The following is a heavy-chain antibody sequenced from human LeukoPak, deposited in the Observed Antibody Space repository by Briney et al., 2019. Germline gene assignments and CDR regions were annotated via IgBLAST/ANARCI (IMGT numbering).Heavy chain of an antibody. CDR2: ISYDGSNK. CDR3: ARGADRGIVVATD. D-gene: IGHD6-19*01. J-gene: IGHJ4*02. CDR1: GFTFSSYA. Sequence: QTGGSLRLSCAASGFTFSSYAMHWVRQAPGKGPEWVAVISYDGSNKYYADSVEGRFTISRDNSKNTLYLQMNSLRAEDTAVYYCARGADRGIVVATDWGQGALVTVSS. V-gene: IGHV3-30-3*01.